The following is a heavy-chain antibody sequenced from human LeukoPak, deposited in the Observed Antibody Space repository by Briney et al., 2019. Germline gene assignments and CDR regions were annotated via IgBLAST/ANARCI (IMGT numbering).Heavy chain of an antibody. J-gene: IGHJ4*02. CDR3: VRDGDHSSWSFDF. Sequence: GGSLRLSCAASGFTFSTYWMHWVRQAPGKGLVWVSRINSDGSSTSYADSVKGRFTISRDNGKNTLYMQMNRMRAEDTAVYYCVRDGDHSSWSFDFWGQGTLVTVSS. CDR1: GFTFSTYW. D-gene: IGHD6-13*01. CDR2: INSDGSST. V-gene: IGHV3-74*01.